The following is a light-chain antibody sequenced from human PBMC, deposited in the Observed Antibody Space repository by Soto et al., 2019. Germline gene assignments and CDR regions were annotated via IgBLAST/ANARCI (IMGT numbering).Light chain of an antibody. V-gene: IGKV1-12*01. CDR3: QQAYSHPLT. J-gene: IGKJ4*01. Sequence: DIQMTQSPSSVSASVGDTVTITCRASQGVGVWLGWYQQKPGQAPHLLIYGASGLQVGVPSRFSGSVSGADFTLTISNLKTEDFATYYCQQAYSHPLTFGGGTKVEIK. CDR2: GAS. CDR1: QGVGVW.